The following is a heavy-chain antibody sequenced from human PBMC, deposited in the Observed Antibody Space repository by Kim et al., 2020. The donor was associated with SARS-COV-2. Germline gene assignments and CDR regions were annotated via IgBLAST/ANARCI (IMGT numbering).Heavy chain of an antibody. CDR1: GGSISSGGYY. CDR3: ARDNYDILTGYHTPHFDY. D-gene: IGHD3-9*01. CDR2: DYYSGST. Sequence: SETLSLTCTVSGGSISSGGYYWSWIRQHPGKGREWIGNDYYSGSTYYNPSLKSRVTMSVDTSKNQFSLKLISVTDADTAVYYCARDNYDILTGYHTPHFDYWGQGTLVTVSS. V-gene: IGHV4-31*03. J-gene: IGHJ4*02.